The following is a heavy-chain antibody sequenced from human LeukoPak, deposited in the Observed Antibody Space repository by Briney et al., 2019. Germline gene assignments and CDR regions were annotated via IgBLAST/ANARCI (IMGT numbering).Heavy chain of an antibody. V-gene: IGHV4-34*01. D-gene: IGHD2-15*01. J-gene: IGHJ4*02. Sequence: SETLSLTCAVYGGSFSGYYWSWVRQPPGKGLEWIGEIYHSERTNYNPSLKSRVTISVDKSKNQFSLKVSSMTAADTAVYYCARSRGYCDGGSCSTFDYWGQGTLVTVSS. CDR3: ARSRGYCDGGSCSTFDY. CDR1: GGSFSGYY. CDR2: IYHSERT.